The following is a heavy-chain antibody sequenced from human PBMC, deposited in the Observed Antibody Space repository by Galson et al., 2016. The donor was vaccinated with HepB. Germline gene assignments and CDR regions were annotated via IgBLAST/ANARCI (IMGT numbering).Heavy chain of an antibody. CDR3: SRGRAPAARGHTWFDP. V-gene: IGHV4-34*01. CDR2: INHRGST. CDR1: GDSSTNAY. J-gene: IGHJ5*02. D-gene: IGHD2-2*01. Sequence: SETLSLTCSVSGDSSTNAYWTWIRQPPGKGLEWIGEINHRGSTNYNPSLKSRVTISVDTSKNQFSLKLTSVTAADTAVYYCSRGRAPAARGHTWFDPWGQGARVTVSA.